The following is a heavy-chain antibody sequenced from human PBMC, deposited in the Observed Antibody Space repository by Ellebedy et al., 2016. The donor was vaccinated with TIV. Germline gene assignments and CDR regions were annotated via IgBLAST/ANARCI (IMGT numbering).Heavy chain of an antibody. CDR1: GFTLSLYS. CDR2: MSTSGIET. J-gene: IGHJ4*02. Sequence: GESLKISCAASGFTLSLYSMTWVRQAPGKGLEWVSVMSTSGIETYYADSVQGRFTVSRDTSKNTLYLEMNSLRAEDTAVYYCAKPSGSNWHYHFDSWGQGTLVTVSS. V-gene: IGHV3-23*01. D-gene: IGHD1-7*01. CDR3: AKPSGSNWHYHFDS.